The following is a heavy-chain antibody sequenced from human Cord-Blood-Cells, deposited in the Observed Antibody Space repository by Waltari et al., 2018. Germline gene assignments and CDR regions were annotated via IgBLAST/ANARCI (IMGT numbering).Heavy chain of an antibody. CDR1: GFTFSNAW. J-gene: IGHJ5*02. CDR3: TTEVSILSIGFDP. V-gene: IGHV3-15*01. Sequence: EVQLVESGGGLVMLGGSLRLFCAASGFTFSNAWMSLVRQAPGKGLVWVGRSKRKTGGGTTDYEDPLKVRFTISRDDSKNTLYLQRNSLKTEDSGVYYCTTEVSILSIGFDPWGQGTLVTVSS. CDR2: SKRKTGGGTT.